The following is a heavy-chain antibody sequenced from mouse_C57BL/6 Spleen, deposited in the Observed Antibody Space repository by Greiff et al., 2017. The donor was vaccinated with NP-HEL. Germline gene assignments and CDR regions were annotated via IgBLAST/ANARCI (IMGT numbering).Heavy chain of an antibody. Sequence: QVQLQQPGTELVKPGASVKLSCKASGYTFTSYWMHWVKQRPGQGLEWIGNINPSNGGTNYNEKFKSKATLTVDKSSSTAYMQLSSLTSEDSAVYYCARGPSSMVTTGEKVDDWGQGTTLTVSS. CDR3: ARGPSSMVTTGEKVDD. CDR1: GYTFTSYW. CDR2: INPSNGGT. V-gene: IGHV1-53*01. J-gene: IGHJ2*01. D-gene: IGHD2-2*01.